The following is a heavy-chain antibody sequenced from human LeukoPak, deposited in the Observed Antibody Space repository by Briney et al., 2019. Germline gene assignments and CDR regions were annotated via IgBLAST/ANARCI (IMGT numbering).Heavy chain of an antibody. CDR1: GGTFSSYA. D-gene: IGHD2-2*01. J-gene: IGHJ4*02. CDR3: ARVAVVPAAPFDY. CDR2: NIPIFGTA. Sequence: GSSVKVSCKASGGTFSSYAISWVRQAPGQGLEWMGGNIPIFGTANYAQKSQGRVTITADKSTSTAYMELSSLRSEDTAVYYCARVAVVPAAPFDYWGQGTLVTVSS. V-gene: IGHV1-69*06.